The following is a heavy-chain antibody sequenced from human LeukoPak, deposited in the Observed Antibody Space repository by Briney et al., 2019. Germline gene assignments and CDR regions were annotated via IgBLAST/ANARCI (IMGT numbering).Heavy chain of an antibody. V-gene: IGHV4-59*08. J-gene: IGHJ3*02. CDR2: IYYSGST. CDR1: GGSISSYY. D-gene: IGHD1-26*01. CDR3: ARRQVGATKTFDI. Sequence: PSETLSLTCTVSGGSISSYYWSWIRQPPGKGLEWIGYIYYSGSTYFNPSLKSRVTISVDTSKNQFSLKLSSVTAADTAVYYCARRQVGATKTFDIWGQGTMVTVSS.